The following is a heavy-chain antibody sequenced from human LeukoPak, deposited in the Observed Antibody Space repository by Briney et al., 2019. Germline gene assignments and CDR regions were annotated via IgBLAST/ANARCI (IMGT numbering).Heavy chain of an antibody. J-gene: IGHJ4*02. CDR2: IGTAGDT. CDR3: AKDLLRIYWRTFDS. CDR1: GFTFSSYD. Sequence: GGSLRLSCAASGFTFSSYDMHWVRQATGKGLEWVSAIGTAGDTYYPGSVKGRFTISRDNSKNTLYLQMANLRAEDTAVYFCAKDLLRIYWRTFDSWGQGALVIVSS. V-gene: IGHV3-13*01. D-gene: IGHD3-10*01.